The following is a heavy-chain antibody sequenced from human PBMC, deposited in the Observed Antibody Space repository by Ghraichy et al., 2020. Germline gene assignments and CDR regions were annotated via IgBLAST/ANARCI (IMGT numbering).Heavy chain of an antibody. V-gene: IGHV3-48*03. D-gene: IGHD1-26*01. J-gene: IGHJ5*02. CDR1: GFTFSSYE. Sequence: GGSLRLSCAASGFTFSSYEMNWVRQAPGKGLEWVSYISSSGSTIYYADSVKGRFTISRDNAKNSLYLQMNSLRAEDTAVYYCAREMTKVGATPWFDPWGQGTLVTVSS. CDR3: AREMTKVGATPWFDP. CDR2: ISSSGSTI.